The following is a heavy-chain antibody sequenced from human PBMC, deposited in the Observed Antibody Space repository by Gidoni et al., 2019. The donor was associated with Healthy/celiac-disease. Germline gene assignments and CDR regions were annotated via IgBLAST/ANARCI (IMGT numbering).Heavy chain of an antibody. Sequence: QVQLQESGPGLVKPSQTLSLTCTVSGGSISSGGYYWSWIRQHPGKGLEWIGYIYYMGSTYYNQSLKRRVTISVDTSKNQFSLKLSSVTAADTAVYYCANLIKYCSSTSCYVDYMDVWGKGTTVTVSS. J-gene: IGHJ6*03. D-gene: IGHD2-2*01. CDR3: ANLIKYCSSTSCYVDYMDV. CDR2: IYYMGST. V-gene: IGHV4-31*03. CDR1: GGSISSGGYY.